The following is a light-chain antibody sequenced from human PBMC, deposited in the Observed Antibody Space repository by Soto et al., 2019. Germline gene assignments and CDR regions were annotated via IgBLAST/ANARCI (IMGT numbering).Light chain of an antibody. J-gene: IGKJ4*01. CDR2: GAS. CDR3: EQYHMWPPLT. CDR1: QSINNK. Sequence: EIVMTQSPDTLSVSPGARATLSCRASQSINNKLAWYQQKPGHAPRLLFYGASTRASNVPARFSGGGSWKEFTLTISSQQSEYFAVYYCEQYHMWPPLTCGGGTRVEIK. V-gene: IGKV3-15*01.